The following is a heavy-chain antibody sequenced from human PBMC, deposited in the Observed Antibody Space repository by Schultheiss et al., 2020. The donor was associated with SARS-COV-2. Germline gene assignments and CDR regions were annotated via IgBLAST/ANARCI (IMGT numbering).Heavy chain of an antibody. CDR2: ISAYNGNT. D-gene: IGHD2-2*01. CDR1: GYTFTSYG. Sequence: GESLKISCKASGYTFTSYGISWVRQAPGQGLEWMGWISAYNGNTNYAQKFQGRVTITADDSTSTAYMELRSLRSDDTAVYYCARGEVPTAFYGMDVWGQGTTVTVSS. V-gene: IGHV1-18*01. J-gene: IGHJ6*02. CDR3: ARGEVPTAFYGMDV.